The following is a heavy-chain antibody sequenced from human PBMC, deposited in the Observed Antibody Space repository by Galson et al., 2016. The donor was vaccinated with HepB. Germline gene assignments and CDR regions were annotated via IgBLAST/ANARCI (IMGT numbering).Heavy chain of an antibody. CDR3: ANHRG. V-gene: IGHV3-7*03. Sequence: SLRLSCAASGFTFTSHWMHWVRQAPGKGLEWVANINQGGGEKYYVDSVKGRFTISRDNFKNSLYLQMNSRRAEDTAVYYCANHRGWGQGTLVTVSS. D-gene: IGHD1-14*01. CDR1: GFTFTSHW. CDR2: INQGGGEK. J-gene: IGHJ4*02.